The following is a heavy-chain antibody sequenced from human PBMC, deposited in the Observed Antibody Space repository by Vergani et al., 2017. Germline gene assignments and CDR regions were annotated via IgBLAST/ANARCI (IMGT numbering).Heavy chain of an antibody. CDR1: GFSFGDYA. J-gene: IGHJ4*02. D-gene: IGHD5-18*01. CDR3: SRGRGYSFGYADY. V-gene: IGHV3-49*04. CDR2: IRNKAYGGTT. Sequence: EVQLVESGGGLVPPGRSLRLSCAASGFSFGDYAMTWVRQAPGKGLEWVAFIRNKAYGGTTEYAASVKGRFTISRDDSERLAYLQLSGLTTEDTAVYFCSRGRGYSFGYADYWGQGTLVTVSS.